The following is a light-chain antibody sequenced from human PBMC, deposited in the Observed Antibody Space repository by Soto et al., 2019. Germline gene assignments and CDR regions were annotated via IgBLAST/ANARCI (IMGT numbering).Light chain of an antibody. CDR2: AAS. V-gene: IGKV1-39*01. J-gene: IGKJ4*01. CDR1: QSISTY. Sequence: DIQMTQSPSSLSASVGDRVTIACRASQSISTYLNWYQQKPGKAPKLLIYAASSVQSGVPSRFSGSGSGTDFTLTISSLQPDDFATYYCQQSFGNPTFDGGTKVEIK. CDR3: QQSFGNPT.